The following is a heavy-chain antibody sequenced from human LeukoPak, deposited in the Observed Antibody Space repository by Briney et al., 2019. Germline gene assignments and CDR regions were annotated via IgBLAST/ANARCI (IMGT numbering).Heavy chain of an antibody. V-gene: IGHV4-39*07. CDR1: GGSISSGSYY. CDR2: INHSGST. J-gene: IGHJ4*02. D-gene: IGHD3-3*01. Sequence: PSQTLSLTCTVSGGSISSGSYYWSWIRQPPGKVVERIGEINHSGSTNYNPSLKSRVTISVDTSKNKVSLKLSSVTAADTAVYYCARGATYYEFWSGYCSKFYFDYWGQGTLVTVSS. CDR3: ARGATYYEFWSGYCSKFYFDY.